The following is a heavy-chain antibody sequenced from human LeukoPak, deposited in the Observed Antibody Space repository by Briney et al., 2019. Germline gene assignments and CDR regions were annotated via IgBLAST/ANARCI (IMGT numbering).Heavy chain of an antibody. CDR1: GYTFTGYY. Sequence: ASVKVSCKASGYTFTGYYMHWVRQAPGQGLEWMGWINPNSGGTNYAQKFQGRVTMTRDTSISTAYMELSSLRSEDTAVYYCARGNPSSSWSYYYYYYMDVWGKGTTVTVSS. CDR3: ARGNPSSSWSYYYYYYMDV. D-gene: IGHD6-13*01. V-gene: IGHV1-2*02. CDR2: INPNSGGT. J-gene: IGHJ6*03.